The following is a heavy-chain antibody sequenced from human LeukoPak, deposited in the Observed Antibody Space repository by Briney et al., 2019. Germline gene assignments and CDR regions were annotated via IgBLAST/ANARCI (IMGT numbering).Heavy chain of an antibody. CDR3: ARARPPRITIFGVVHAFDI. CDR2: INHSGST. V-gene: IGHV4-34*01. CDR1: GGSFSGYY. Sequence: SETLSLTCAVYGGSFSGYYWSWIRQPPGKGLEWIGEINHSGSTYYNPSLKSRVTISVDTSKNQFSLKLSSVTAADTAVYYCARARPPRITIFGVVHAFDIWGQGTMVTVSS. D-gene: IGHD3-3*01. J-gene: IGHJ3*02.